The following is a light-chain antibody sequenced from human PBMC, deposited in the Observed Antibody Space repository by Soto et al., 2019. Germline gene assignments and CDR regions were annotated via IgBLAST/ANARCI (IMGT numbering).Light chain of an antibody. CDR1: SSNIGSNT. CDR2: SNT. Sequence: QLVLTQPPSTSGTPGQRVTISCSGSSSNIGSNTVNWYQHLPGTAPKLLIYSNTQRPSGVPDRFSGSKSGTSASLAISGLQSEDEADYYCAAWDDTLNVVFGGGTKVTVL. V-gene: IGLV1-44*01. J-gene: IGLJ2*01. CDR3: AAWDDTLNVV.